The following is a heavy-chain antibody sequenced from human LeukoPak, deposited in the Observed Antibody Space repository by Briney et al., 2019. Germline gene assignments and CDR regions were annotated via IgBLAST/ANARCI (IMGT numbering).Heavy chain of an antibody. J-gene: IGHJ4*02. D-gene: IGHD5-12*01. CDR3: ARVSGYDWESFYDY. V-gene: IGHV4-34*01. Sequence: SETLSLTCAVYVGSFSGYHWNWIRQPPGKGPEWIGEVNESGGTNINPSLRSRVTISVDTSKNQFSLKLNSVTAADTAVYYCARVSGYDWESFYDYWGQGTLVTVSS. CDR1: VGSFSGYH. CDR2: VNESGGT.